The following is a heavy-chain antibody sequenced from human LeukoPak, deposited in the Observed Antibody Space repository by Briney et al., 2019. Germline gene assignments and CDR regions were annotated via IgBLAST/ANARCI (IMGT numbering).Heavy chain of an antibody. CDR3: ARDWQWLYSY. Sequence: MPSETLSLTCTVSGGSISSSPYYWGWIRQPPGKGLEWIGNIYYSGSTYFNPSLKSRVSISVDTSKNQFSLKLSSVTAADTAVYYCARDWQWLYSYWGQGTLVTVSS. CDR1: GGSISSSPYY. V-gene: IGHV4-39*02. D-gene: IGHD6-19*01. J-gene: IGHJ4*02. CDR2: IYYSGST.